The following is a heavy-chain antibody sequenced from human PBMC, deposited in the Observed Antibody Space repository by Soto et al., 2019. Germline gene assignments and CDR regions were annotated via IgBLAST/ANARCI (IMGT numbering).Heavy chain of an antibody. V-gene: IGHV3-33*01. D-gene: IGHD4-17*01. J-gene: IGHJ6*02. CDR3: SRVDGDYGVYYYYGMDV. CDR2: IWYDGSNK. CDR1: GFTFSSYG. Sequence: QVQLVESGGGVVQPGRSLRLSCAASGFTFSSYGMHWVRQAPGKGLEWVAVIWYDGSNKYYADSVKGRFTISRDNSKNTLYLQINSLRAEDTAVYYCSRVDGDYGVYYYYGMDVWGQGTTVTVSS.